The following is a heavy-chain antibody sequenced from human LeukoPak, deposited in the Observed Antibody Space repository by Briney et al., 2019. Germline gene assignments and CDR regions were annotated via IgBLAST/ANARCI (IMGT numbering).Heavy chain of an antibody. Sequence: GASVKVSCKAFGGTFSSYAISWVRQAPGQGLEWMGGIIPIFGTANYAQKFQGRVTITADESTSTAYMELSSLRSEDTAVYYCAREARGRDGYNPDYWGQGTLVTVSS. CDR3: AREARGRDGYNPDY. J-gene: IGHJ4*02. CDR1: GGTFSSYA. D-gene: IGHD5-24*01. CDR2: IIPIFGTA. V-gene: IGHV1-69*01.